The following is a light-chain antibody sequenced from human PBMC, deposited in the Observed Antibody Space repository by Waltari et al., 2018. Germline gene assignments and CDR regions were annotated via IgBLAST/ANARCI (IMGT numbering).Light chain of an antibody. V-gene: IGLV2-23*02. Sequence: QSALTQPASVSGSPGQSITIPCTGTLRYGASYTTVPRYQQHPGKAPKRMIYEVSKRPSGVSNRFSGSKSGNTASLTSSGLQAEDEADYYCCSYAGSSTFHVVFGGGTKLTVL. J-gene: IGLJ2*01. CDR1: LRYGASYTT. CDR2: EVS. CDR3: CSYAGSSTFHVV.